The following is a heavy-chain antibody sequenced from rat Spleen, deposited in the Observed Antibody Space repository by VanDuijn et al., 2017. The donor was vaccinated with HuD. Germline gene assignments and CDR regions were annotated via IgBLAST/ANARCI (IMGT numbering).Heavy chain of an antibody. CDR3: SRQRGDYFDY. CDR2: IDTDGGRT. CDR1: GFTFSRYW. Sequence: EVQLVETGGGLVQPGRSLKLSCVASGFTFSRYWMYWVRQAPGKGLEWISSIDTDGGRTYYSDSVKGRFTISRDNAKTTLYLQMDSLRSEDTATYYCSRQRGDYFDYWGQGVMVTVSS. J-gene: IGHJ2*01. V-gene: IGHV5-58*01.